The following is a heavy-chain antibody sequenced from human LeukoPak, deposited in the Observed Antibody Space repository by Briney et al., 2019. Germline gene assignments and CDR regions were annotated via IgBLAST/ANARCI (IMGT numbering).Heavy chain of an antibody. CDR1: GYTLTELS. D-gene: IGHD6-19*01. Sequence: ASVKVSCKVSGYTLTELSMHWLRQAPGKGLDWMGSFDPEDGETIYAQKFQGRVTMTEDTSTDTAYMELSSLRSDDTAMYYCAIYIAVAATGWFDPWGPGTLVTVSS. CDR3: AIYIAVAATGWFDP. J-gene: IGHJ5*02. CDR2: FDPEDGET. V-gene: IGHV1-24*01.